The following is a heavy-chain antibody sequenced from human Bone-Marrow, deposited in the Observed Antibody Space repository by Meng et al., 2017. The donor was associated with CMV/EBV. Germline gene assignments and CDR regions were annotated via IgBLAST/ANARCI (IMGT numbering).Heavy chain of an antibody. CDR1: GYTFTGYY. D-gene: IGHD2-2*02. J-gene: IGHJ6*02. CDR3: ARGTLGTNCSSTSCYTQVDYYYYYYGMDV. V-gene: IGHV1-8*02. CDR2: MNPNSGNT. Sequence: ASVKVSCKASGYTFTGYYMHWVRQATGQGLEWMGWMNPNSGNTGYAQRFQGRVTMTRNTSISTAYMELSSLRSEDTAVYYCARGTLGTNCSSTSCYTQVDYYYYYYGMDVWGQGTTVTVSS.